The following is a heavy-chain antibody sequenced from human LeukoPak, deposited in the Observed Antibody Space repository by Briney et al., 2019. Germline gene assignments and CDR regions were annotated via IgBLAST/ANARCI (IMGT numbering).Heavy chain of an antibody. CDR2: IIPIFGTA. V-gene: IGHV1-69*05. D-gene: IGHD1-14*01. J-gene: IGHJ3*02. Sequence: ASVKVSCKASGGTFSSYAISWVRQAPGQGLEWMGGIIPIFGTANYAQKLQGRVTIATDESTSTAYMELSSLRSEDTGVYYCARAAQVSDAFDIWGQGTMVTVSS. CDR3: ARAAQVSDAFDI. CDR1: GGTFSSYA.